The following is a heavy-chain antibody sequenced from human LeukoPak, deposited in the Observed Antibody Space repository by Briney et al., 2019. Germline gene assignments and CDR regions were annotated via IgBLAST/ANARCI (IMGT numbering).Heavy chain of an antibody. CDR2: IKPDGSEK. J-gene: IGHJ4*02. CDR3: ARAPAFGTVDY. Sequence: PGGSLRLSCAASGFTFSSHWMSWVRQAPGKGLEWVANIKPDGSEKYPVDSVKGRFTVTRDNARNTLCLQMSRLRDDDSAVYYCARAPAFGTVDYWGQGTLVTVSS. D-gene: IGHD3-16*01. CDR1: GFTFSSHW. V-gene: IGHV3-7*01.